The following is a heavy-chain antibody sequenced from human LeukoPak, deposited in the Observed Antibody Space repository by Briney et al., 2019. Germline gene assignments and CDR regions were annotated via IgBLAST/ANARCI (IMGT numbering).Heavy chain of an antibody. CDR1: GYSFTSYW. CDR2: IYPGDSDT. J-gene: IGHJ4*02. V-gene: IGHV5-51*01. Sequence: GESLKISCQGSGYSFTSYWIGWVRQMPGKGLEWMGIIYPGDSDTRYSPSFQGQVTISADKSISTAYLQWSSLKASDTAMYYCARVYYYDSSGNRYFDYWGQGTLVTVSS. CDR3: ARVYYYDSSGNRYFDY. D-gene: IGHD3-22*01.